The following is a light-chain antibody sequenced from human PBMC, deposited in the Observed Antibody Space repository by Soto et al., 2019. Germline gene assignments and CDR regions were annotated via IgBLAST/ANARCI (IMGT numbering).Light chain of an antibody. CDR3: QQYNNWPSTWT. J-gene: IGKJ1*01. CDR1: QSVSIN. V-gene: IGKV3-15*01. Sequence: EIVLKQSPDTLSLSPGERASLSCRASQSVSINLAWYQQKPGQAPRLLIYGASTRATGIPARFSGSGSGTEFTLTISSLQSEDFAVYYCQQYNNWPSTWTFGQGTKVGI. CDR2: GAS.